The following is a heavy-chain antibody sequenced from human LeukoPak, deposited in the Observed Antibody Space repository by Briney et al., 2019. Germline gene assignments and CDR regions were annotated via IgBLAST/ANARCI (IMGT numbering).Heavy chain of an antibody. V-gene: IGHV3-7*01. CDR1: GFTFSSYW. J-gene: IGHJ3*02. Sequence: GGSLRLSCAASGFTFSSYWMSWVRQAPGKGLEWVANIKQDGSEKYYVDSVKGRFTISRDNAKNSLYLQMNSLRAEDTAVYYCARSLSGYSSGGGAFDIWGQGTMVTVSS. D-gene: IGHD6-19*01. CDR3: ARSLSGYSSGGGAFDI. CDR2: IKQDGSEK.